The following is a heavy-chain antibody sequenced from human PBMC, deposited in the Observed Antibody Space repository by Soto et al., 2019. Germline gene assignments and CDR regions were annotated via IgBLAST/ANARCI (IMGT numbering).Heavy chain of an antibody. CDR3: AKGAEWFHSNGHNLEYFQN. J-gene: IGHJ1*01. Sequence: EVQLLESGGGLVQPGGSLRLSCAASGFTFSTYAISWVRQAPGKGLEWVSAISGSGGSTHYADSVKGRFTISIDNSKYTLHMQMNSLRAEDTAVYYCAKGAEWFHSNGHNLEYFQNWGQGTLVTVSS. V-gene: IGHV3-23*01. CDR1: GFTFSTYA. D-gene: IGHD3-22*01. CDR2: ISGSGGST.